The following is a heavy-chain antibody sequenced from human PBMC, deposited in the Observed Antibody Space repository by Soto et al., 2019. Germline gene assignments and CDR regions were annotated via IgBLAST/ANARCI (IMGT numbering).Heavy chain of an antibody. CDR1: GGSVSSDSYY. V-gene: IGHV4-34*01. J-gene: IGHJ3*02. D-gene: IGHD6-13*01. CDR2: MSHSGGT. Sequence: QVQLQQWGAGLLKPSETLSLTCAVYGGSVSSDSYYWSWIRQPPGKGLEWIGEMSHSGGTHFNPSSKSRVTVSADTSNNESSLKMRVVTAAATAVYYCARVEQGTAMTVLEAFDIWGPGTMVTVSS. CDR3: ARVEQGTAMTVLEAFDI.